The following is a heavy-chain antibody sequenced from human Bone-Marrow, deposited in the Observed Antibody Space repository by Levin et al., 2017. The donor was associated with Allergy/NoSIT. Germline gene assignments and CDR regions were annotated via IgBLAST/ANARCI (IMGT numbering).Heavy chain of an antibody. D-gene: IGHD3-10*01. Sequence: GASVKVSCTASRDTFSNSAVNWVRQAPGQGLEWMGGITPTFGTTNYAQKFQGRVTITADRSTNTVYMELSSLRSEDTAVYYCARGNMVQGVDNWLDPWGQGTLVTVSS. J-gene: IGHJ5*02. CDR1: RDTFSNSA. V-gene: IGHV1-69*06. CDR3: ARGNMVQGVDNWLDP. CDR2: ITPTFGTT.